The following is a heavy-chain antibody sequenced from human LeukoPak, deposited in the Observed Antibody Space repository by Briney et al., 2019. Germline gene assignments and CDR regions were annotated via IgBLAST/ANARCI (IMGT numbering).Heavy chain of an antibody. Sequence: KPSETLSLTFTVSGYSISSGYYWGWIRQPPGKGLEWIGSIYHSGSTYYNPSLKSRVTISVDTSKNQFSLKLSSVTAADTAVYYCARLGRGIAAALDYWGQGTLVTVSS. CDR3: ARLGRGIAAALDY. CDR2: IYHSGST. J-gene: IGHJ4*02. D-gene: IGHD6-13*01. CDR1: GYSISSGYY. V-gene: IGHV4-38-2*02.